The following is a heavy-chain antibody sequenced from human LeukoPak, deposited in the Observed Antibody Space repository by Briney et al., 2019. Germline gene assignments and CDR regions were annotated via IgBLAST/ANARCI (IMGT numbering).Heavy chain of an antibody. CDR1: GGSISSSSYY. Sequence: SETLSLTCTVPGGSISSSSYYWGWIRQPPGKGLEWIGSIYYSGSTYYNPSLKSRVTISVDTSKNQFSLKLSSVTAADTAVYYCARLIKRRSPVNRGGYFDYWGQGTLVTVSS. CDR2: IYYSGST. D-gene: IGHD2-8*01. CDR3: ARLIKRRSPVNRGGYFDY. J-gene: IGHJ4*02. V-gene: IGHV4-39*07.